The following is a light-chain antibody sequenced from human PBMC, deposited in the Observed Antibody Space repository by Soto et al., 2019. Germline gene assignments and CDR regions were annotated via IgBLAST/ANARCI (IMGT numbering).Light chain of an antibody. J-gene: IGLJ1*01. CDR3: SSYVGTNSYV. CDR2: EVY. Sequence: QSVLTQPPSASGSPGQSFTISCTGTSSDVGGYNYVSWYQHHPGKAPKLIIYEVYKRPSGVPDRFSGSKSGNTAALTVSGLQAEDEADYYCSSYVGTNSYVFGTGTKVPVL. V-gene: IGLV2-8*01. CDR1: SSDVGGYNY.